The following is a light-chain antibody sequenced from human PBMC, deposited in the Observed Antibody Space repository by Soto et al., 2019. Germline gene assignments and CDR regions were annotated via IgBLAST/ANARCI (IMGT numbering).Light chain of an antibody. CDR2: WAS. CDR1: QSLLYTSNNKNY. V-gene: IGKV4-1*01. J-gene: IGKJ4*01. Sequence: IVMTQSPDSLAVSLGERATINCKSSQSLLYTSNNKNYLAWFQQKPGQPPRLLIYWASTRESGVPDRFSGSESGTDFTLTISSLQSEDVAVYYCQQYYSNPELTFGGGNKVEIK. CDR3: QQYYSNPELT.